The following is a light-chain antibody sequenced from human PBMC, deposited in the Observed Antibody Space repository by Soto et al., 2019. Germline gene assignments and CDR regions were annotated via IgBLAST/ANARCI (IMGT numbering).Light chain of an antibody. V-gene: IGKV1-5*01. CDR1: QGISSW. CDR2: KAS. J-gene: IGKJ5*01. CDR3: QHYNSYLIT. Sequence: IQMTQSPFSVSASVGDRVTITCRASQGISSWLAWYQQKPGKSPTLLIYKASNLQTGVPSRFSGSGSGTEFTLTISSLQPDDFATYYCQHYNSYLITFGQGTRLEIK.